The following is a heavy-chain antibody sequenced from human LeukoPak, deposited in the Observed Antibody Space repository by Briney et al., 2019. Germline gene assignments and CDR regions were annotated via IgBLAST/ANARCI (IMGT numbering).Heavy chain of an antibody. J-gene: IGHJ1*01. CDR2: MNPNSGNT. Sequence: ASVKVSCKASGYTFTGYYMHWVRQAPGQGLEWMGWMNPNSGNTGYAQKFQGRVTMTRNTSISTAYMELSSLRSEDTAVYYCARGSTGSGSYYAEYFQHWGQGTLVTVSS. D-gene: IGHD3-10*01. V-gene: IGHV1-8*02. CDR1: GYTFTGYY. CDR3: ARGSTGSGSYYAEYFQH.